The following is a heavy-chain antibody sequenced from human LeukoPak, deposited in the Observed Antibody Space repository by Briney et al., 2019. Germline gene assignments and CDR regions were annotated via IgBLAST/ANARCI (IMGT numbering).Heavy chain of an antibody. CDR3: ARVSVHCSGGSCYGNWFDP. CDR2: IYHSGST. D-gene: IGHD2-15*01. Sequence: PSETLSLTCAVSGGSISSSNWWSWVRQPPGKGLEWIGEIYHSGSTNYNPSLKSRVTMSVDTSKNQFSLKLSSVTAADTAVYYCARVSVHCSGGSCYGNWFDPWGQGTLVTVSS. V-gene: IGHV4-4*02. J-gene: IGHJ5*02. CDR1: GGSISSSNW.